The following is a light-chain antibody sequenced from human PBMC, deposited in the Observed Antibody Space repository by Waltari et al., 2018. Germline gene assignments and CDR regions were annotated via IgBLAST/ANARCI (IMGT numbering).Light chain of an antibody. CDR2: RNN. Sequence: HAGLTQPPSVSKCSGQTAKLTCIGNRHNVGNLGAAGLQHHHGHPPKLLPYRNNNRPSGISERFSASRSGNTASLTITGLQAEDDADYYCSVWDSSLSGWVFGGGTKLTVL. J-gene: IGLJ3*02. CDR1: RHNVGNLG. CDR3: SVWDSSLSGWV. V-gene: IGLV10-54*04.